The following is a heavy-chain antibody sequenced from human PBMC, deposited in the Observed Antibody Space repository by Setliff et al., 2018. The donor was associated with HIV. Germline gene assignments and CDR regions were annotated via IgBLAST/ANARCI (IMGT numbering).Heavy chain of an antibody. CDR3: ARGGYSGEFLDAFVI. CDR1: GYIFSTHY. D-gene: IGHD5-12*01. V-gene: IGHV1-46*01. Sequence: ASVKVSCKASGYIFSTHYIHWVRQAPGQGLEWMGIINCASGRTVYTEKIKGRLAVARDMSRTTVYMELTSLRTEDTAVYYCARGGYSGEFLDAFVIWGQGTLVTVSS. J-gene: IGHJ3*02. CDR2: INCASGRT.